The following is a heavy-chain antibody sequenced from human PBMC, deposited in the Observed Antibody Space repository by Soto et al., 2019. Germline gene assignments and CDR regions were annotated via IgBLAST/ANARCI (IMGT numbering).Heavy chain of an antibody. D-gene: IGHD3-22*01. CDR3: AKEAHISGYYPDY. J-gene: IGHJ4*02. CDR1: GFTFSSYA. V-gene: IGHV3-23*01. CDR2: ISGSGGST. Sequence: GGSLRLSCSASGFTFSSYAMSWVRQAPGKGLEWVSVISGSGGSTHYADSVKGRSTISRDNSKNTLHLQVNSLRGEDTAVYYCAKEAHISGYYPDYWGQGTQVTVSS.